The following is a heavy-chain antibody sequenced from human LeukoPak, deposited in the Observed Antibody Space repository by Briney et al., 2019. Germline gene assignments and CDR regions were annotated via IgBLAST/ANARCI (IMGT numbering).Heavy chain of an antibody. CDR3: ARAQLERRYYFDY. V-gene: IGHV4-59*01. CDR1: GGSISSYY. Sequence: PSETLSLTCTVSGGSISSYYWSWIRQPPGKGLEWIGYIYYSGSTNYNPSLKSRVTISVDTSKNQFSLKLSSVTAADTAVYYCARAQLERRYYFDYWGQGTLVTVSS. CDR2: IYYSGST. J-gene: IGHJ4*02. D-gene: IGHD1-1*01.